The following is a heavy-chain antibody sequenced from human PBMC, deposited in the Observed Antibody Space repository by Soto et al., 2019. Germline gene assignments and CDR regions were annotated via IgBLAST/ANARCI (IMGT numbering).Heavy chain of an antibody. CDR2: IKQEGNEK. J-gene: IGHJ6*04. CDR1: GFTFSTYW. V-gene: IGHV3-7*01. Sequence: EVQLVESGGGLVQPGGSLRLSCVGSGFTFSTYWMILVRQAPGKGLDLVASIKQEGNEKYYVDSVTGRFTVSRDNAKNSLFLQINRSRGEDPAVYSCARDRGDSYFPRGHYRSSGARDVWVKGTTVTVSS. D-gene: IGHD3-3*01. CDR3: ARDRGDSYFPRGHYRSSGARDV.